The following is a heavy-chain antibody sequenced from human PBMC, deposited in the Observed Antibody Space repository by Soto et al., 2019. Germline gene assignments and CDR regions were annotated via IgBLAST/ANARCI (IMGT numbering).Heavy chain of an antibody. D-gene: IGHD3-10*01. Sequence: EVQLVESGGGLVQPGGSLRLSCAASGFTFSDHYMDWVRQAPGNGLEWVARIRNKANSYTTEYAASAKGRFTISRDHSKNSLDLQMNSLKTEDTAVYYCARAPLGSYYFDFWGQGTLVTVSS. J-gene: IGHJ4*02. CDR2: IRNKANSYTT. CDR3: ARAPLGSYYFDF. CDR1: GFTFSDHY. V-gene: IGHV3-72*01.